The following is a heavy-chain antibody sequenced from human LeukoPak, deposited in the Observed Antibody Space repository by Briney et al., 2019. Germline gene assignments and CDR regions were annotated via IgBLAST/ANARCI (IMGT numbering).Heavy chain of an antibody. CDR2: ISSSGNTA. CDR1: GFTFKTFE. Sequence: NPGGSLRLSGAASGFTFKTFEMNWVRQAPGKGLEWLSYISSSGNTAYYADSVKGRFTISRDNSKNSLFLQMNSLRAEDTAVYYCARGNTYYLDTSWWFGPWGQGTLVTVSS. CDR3: ARGNTYYLDTSWWFGP. D-gene: IGHD3-22*01. J-gene: IGHJ5*02. V-gene: IGHV3-48*03.